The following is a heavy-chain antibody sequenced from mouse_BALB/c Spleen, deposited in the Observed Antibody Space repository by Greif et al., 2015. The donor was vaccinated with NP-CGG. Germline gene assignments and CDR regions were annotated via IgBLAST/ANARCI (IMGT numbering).Heavy chain of an antibody. CDR1: GFSLTGYG. CDR2: IWGDGST. J-gene: IGHJ1*01. CDR3: ARDPGNYWYFDV. D-gene: IGHD2-1*01. V-gene: IGHV2-6-7*01. Sequence: QVQLKQSGPGLVAPSQSLSITCTVSGFSLTGYGVNWVRQPPGKGLEWLGMIWGDGSTDHNSALKSRLSISKDNSKSXVSLKMNSLQTDATARYYCARDPGNYWYFDVWGAGTTVTVSS.